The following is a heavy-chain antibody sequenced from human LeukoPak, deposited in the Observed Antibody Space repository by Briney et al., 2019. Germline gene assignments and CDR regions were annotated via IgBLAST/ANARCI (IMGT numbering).Heavy chain of an antibody. Sequence: PGGSLRLSCAASGFTFSTFVMSWVRQAPGKGLEGVSGINDSGGRTHYADSVKGRFAISRDNSKNMLYLQLTSLRVDDTAIYYCAKGLRSSNFYYGMDVWGLGTTVTVSS. CDR2: INDSGGRT. V-gene: IGHV3-23*01. CDR1: GFTFSTFV. CDR3: AKGLRSSNFYYGMDV. D-gene: IGHD6-13*01. J-gene: IGHJ6*02.